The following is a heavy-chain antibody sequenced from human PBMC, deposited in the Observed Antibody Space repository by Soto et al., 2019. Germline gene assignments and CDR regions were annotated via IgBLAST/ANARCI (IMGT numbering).Heavy chain of an antibody. CDR2: ISGSGGST. Sequence: EVPLLESGGGLVQPGGSLRLSCAASGFTFSSYAMSWVRQAPGKGLEWVSVISGSGGSTYYADSVKGRFTISRDNSKNTLYLQMNSLRAEDTAVYYCATHSYYDSSWMGYWGQGTLVTVSS. J-gene: IGHJ4*02. CDR1: GFTFSSYA. D-gene: IGHD3-22*01. V-gene: IGHV3-23*01. CDR3: ATHSYYDSSWMGY.